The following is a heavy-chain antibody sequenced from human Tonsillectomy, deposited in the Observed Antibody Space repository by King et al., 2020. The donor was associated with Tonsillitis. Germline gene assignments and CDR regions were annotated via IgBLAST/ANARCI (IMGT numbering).Heavy chain of an antibody. Sequence: VQLVESGGGLVQPGGSLRLSCAASGFTFSSYAMHWVRQAPGKGLEYVSAISSNGGSTYYANSVKGRFTISRDNSKNTLYLQMGSLRAEDMAVYYCALAPLSSSLYYFDYWGQGTLVTVSS. D-gene: IGHD6-13*01. V-gene: IGHV3-64*01. CDR2: ISSNGGST. J-gene: IGHJ4*02. CDR1: GFTFSSYA. CDR3: ALAPLSSSLYYFDY.